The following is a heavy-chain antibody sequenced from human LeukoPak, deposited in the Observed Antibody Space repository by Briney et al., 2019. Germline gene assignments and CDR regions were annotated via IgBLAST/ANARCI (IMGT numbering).Heavy chain of an antibody. D-gene: IGHD1-1*01. J-gene: IGHJ4*02. CDR2: INPKSGAV. CDR3: ARATPGFGRNVEKYFDY. Sequence: ASVKVSCKASGFTFSGYYVHWVRQAPGQGLEWMGWINPKSGAVNYAQDFQGRVTMTRDMSTSTVYMALSSLRSEDTAVYYCARATPGFGRNVEKYFDYWGQGTLVTVSS. CDR1: GFTFSGYY. V-gene: IGHV1-2*02.